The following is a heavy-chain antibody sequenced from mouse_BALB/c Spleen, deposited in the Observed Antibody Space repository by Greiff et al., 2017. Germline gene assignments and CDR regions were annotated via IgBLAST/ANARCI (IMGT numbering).Heavy chain of an antibody. D-gene: IGHD1-1*01. V-gene: IGHV14-3*02. Sequence: EVQLQQSGAELVKPGASVKLSCTASGFNIKDTYMHWVKQRPEQGLEWIGRIDPANGNTKYDPKFQGKATITADTSSNTAYLQLSSLTSEDTAVYYCAGDYYGSRDDYWGQGTTLTVSS. J-gene: IGHJ2*01. CDR3: AGDYYGSRDDY. CDR2: IDPANGNT. CDR1: GFNIKDTY.